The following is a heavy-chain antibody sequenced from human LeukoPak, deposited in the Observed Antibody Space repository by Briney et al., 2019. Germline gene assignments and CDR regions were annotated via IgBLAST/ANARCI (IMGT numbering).Heavy chain of an antibody. Sequence: SGTLSLTCAVSGYSISSGYCWGWIRQPPGKGLEWIGSFYHSGNSYYNPSLKSRVSISVDTSKNQFSLNLSSVTAADTALYYCARHDFYSNYPHNWFDPWGQGTLVTVSS. CDR1: GYSISSGYC. V-gene: IGHV4-38-2*01. CDR3: ARHDFYSNYPHNWFDP. D-gene: IGHD4-11*01. J-gene: IGHJ5*02. CDR2: FYHSGNS.